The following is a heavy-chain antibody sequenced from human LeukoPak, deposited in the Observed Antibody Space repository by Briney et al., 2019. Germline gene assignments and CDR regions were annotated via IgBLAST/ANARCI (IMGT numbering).Heavy chain of an antibody. D-gene: IGHD3-22*01. V-gene: IGHV3-11*01. Sequence: AGGSLRLSCAASGFTFSDYYMSWIRQAPGKGLEWVSYISSSGSTIYYADSVKGRFTISRDNAKNSLYLQMNSLRAEDTAVYYCAGWLLLDYFDYWGQGTLVTVSS. CDR3: AGWLLLDYFDY. CDR1: GFTFSDYY. CDR2: ISSSGSTI. J-gene: IGHJ4*02.